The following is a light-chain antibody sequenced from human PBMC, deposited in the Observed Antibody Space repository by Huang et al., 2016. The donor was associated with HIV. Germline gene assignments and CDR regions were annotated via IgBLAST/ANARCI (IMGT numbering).Light chain of an antibody. Sequence: EIVMTQSPATLSVSPGERVTLSCRASQSITNSVAWYQQKPGQAPRLLIFGAFTRSADVPARFSGSWSGTDFTLTISSLQSEDSAVYYCQQYYDWPPLTFGGGTTVEI. CDR3: QQYYDWPPLT. CDR1: QSITNS. CDR2: GAF. V-gene: IGKV3-15*01. J-gene: IGKJ4*01.